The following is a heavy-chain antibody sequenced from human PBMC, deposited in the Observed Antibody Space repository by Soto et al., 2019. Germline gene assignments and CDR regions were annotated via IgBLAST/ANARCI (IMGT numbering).Heavy chain of an antibody. V-gene: IGHV4-39*01. J-gene: IGHJ4*02. CDR3: ARHIVVVPAAIHYFDY. Sequence: PSETLSLTCTVSGGSISSSSYYWGWIRQPPGKGLEWIGSIYYSGSTYYNPSLKSRVTISVDTSKNQFSLKLSSVTAADTAVYYCARHIVVVPAAIHYFDYWGQGTLVTVSS. D-gene: IGHD2-2*02. CDR2: IYYSGST. CDR1: GGSISSSSYY.